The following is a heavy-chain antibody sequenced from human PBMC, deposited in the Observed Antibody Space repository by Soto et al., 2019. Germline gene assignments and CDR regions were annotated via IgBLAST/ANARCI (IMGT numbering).Heavy chain of an antibody. CDR3: AKPIPSHCTNGVCYPEDY. V-gene: IGHV3-30*18. Sequence: QVQLVESGGGVVQPGRSLRLSCAASGFTFSSYGMHWVRQAPGKGLEWVAVISYDGSNKYYADSVKGRFTISRDNSKNTLYLQMNSLRAEDTAVYYCAKPIPSHCTNGVCYPEDYWGQGTLVIVSP. CDR2: ISYDGSNK. CDR1: GFTFSSYG. D-gene: IGHD2-8*01. J-gene: IGHJ4*02.